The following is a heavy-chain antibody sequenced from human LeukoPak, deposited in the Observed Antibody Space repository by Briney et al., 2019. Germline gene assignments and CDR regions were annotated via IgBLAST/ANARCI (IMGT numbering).Heavy chain of an antibody. CDR2: IWYDGSNK. J-gene: IGHJ5*02. V-gene: IGHV3-33*01. CDR1: GFTFGSYG. D-gene: IGHD5-18*01. Sequence: GGSLRLSCAASGFTFGSYGMHWVRQAPGKGLEWVAVIWYDGSNKYYADSVKGRFTISRDNSKNTLYLQMNSLRAEDTAVYYCARDVDTAMVNWFDPWGQGTLVTVSS. CDR3: ARDVDTAMVNWFDP.